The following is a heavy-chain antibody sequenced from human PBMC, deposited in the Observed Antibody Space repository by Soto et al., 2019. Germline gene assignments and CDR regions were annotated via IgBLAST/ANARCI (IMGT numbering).Heavy chain of an antibody. J-gene: IGHJ4*02. CDR3: AKGSRPAVAGTFDY. V-gene: IGHV3-23*01. Sequence: PGGSLRLSCAASGCTFSNYAMNWVRQAPGKGLEWVSGVSGSGDSTYYADSVKGRFTISRDNSKNTLYLQMNSLRAEDTAIYFCAKGSRPAVAGTFDYWGQGTLVTVSS. CDR1: GCTFSNYA. D-gene: IGHD6-19*01. CDR2: VSGSGDST.